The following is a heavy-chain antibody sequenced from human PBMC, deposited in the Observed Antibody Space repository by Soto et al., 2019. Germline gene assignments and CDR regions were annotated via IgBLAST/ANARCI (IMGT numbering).Heavy chain of an antibody. CDR2: IWYDGSNK. Sequence: QVQLVESGGGVVQPGRSLRLSCAASGFTFSSYGTHWVRQAPGKGLEWVAVIWYDGSNKYYADSVKGRFTISRDNSKNTLYLQMNSLRAEDTAVYYCARDGMVRGSSYMDVWGKGTTVTVSS. J-gene: IGHJ6*03. CDR1: GFTFSSYG. V-gene: IGHV3-33*01. D-gene: IGHD3-10*01. CDR3: ARDGMVRGSSYMDV.